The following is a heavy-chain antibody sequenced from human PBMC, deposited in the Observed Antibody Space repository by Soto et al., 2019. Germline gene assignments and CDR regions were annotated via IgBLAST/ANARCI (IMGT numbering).Heavy chain of an antibody. V-gene: IGHV1-46*03. Sequence: ASVKVSCTASGYTFTSYFMHWVRQAPGQGLEWMGIINPSGGSTSYAQKFQGRVTMTRDTSTSTVYMELSSLRSEDTAVYYCARLVPDIVVVPAAGYWFDPWGQGTLVTVSS. J-gene: IGHJ5*02. CDR2: INPSGGST. CDR1: GYTFTSYF. D-gene: IGHD2-2*01. CDR3: ARLVPDIVVVPAAGYWFDP.